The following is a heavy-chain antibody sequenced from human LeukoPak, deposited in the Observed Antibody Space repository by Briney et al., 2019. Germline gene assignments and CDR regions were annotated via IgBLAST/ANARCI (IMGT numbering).Heavy chain of an antibody. D-gene: IGHD3-22*01. V-gene: IGHV3-30*18. J-gene: IGHJ1*01. CDR3: AKDILYHDSSRYFQH. CDR1: GFTFSSYG. Sequence: GGSLRLSCAASGFTFSSYGMHWVRQAPGKGLEGVAVISYDGSNRYYADSVKGRFTISRDNSKNTLSLHMNSQRAEHTAVYYCAKDILYHDSSRYFQHWGQGTLVTVSS. CDR2: ISYDGSNR.